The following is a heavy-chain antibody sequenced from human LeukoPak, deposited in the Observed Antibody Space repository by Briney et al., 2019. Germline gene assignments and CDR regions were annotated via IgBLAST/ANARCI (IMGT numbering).Heavy chain of an antibody. CDR2: IWYDGSNK. V-gene: IGHV3-33*01. J-gene: IGHJ6*03. CDR1: GFTFSSYG. Sequence: PGGSLRLSCAASGFTFSSYGMHWVRQAPGKGREWVAVIWYDGSNKYYADSVKGRFTISRDNSKNTLYLQMNSLRAEDTAVYYCARDYYYYMDVWGKGTTVTVSS. CDR3: ARDYYYYMDV.